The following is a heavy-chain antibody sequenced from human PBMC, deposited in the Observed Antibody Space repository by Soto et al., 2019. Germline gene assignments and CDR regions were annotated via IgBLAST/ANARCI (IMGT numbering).Heavy chain of an antibody. CDR1: GGSFSGYY. D-gene: IGHD1-1*01. V-gene: IGHV4-34*01. Sequence: QVQLQQWGAGLLKPSETLSLTCAVYGGSFSGYYWSWIRQPPGKGLEWIGEINHSGSTNYNPSLKSRVPFSVDASKYPFSLKLSSVPAADTAVYYCARAYRRYVGYWGQGTLVTVSS. CDR3: ARAYRRYVGY. J-gene: IGHJ4*02. CDR2: INHSGST.